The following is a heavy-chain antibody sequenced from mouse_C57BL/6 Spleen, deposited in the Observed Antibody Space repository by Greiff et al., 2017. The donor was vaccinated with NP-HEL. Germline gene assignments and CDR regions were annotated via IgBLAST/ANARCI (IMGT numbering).Heavy chain of an antibody. CDR1: GYAFSSYW. Sequence: VQLQQSGAELVKPGASVKISCKASGYAFSSYWMNWVKQRPGKGLEWIGQIYPGDGDTNSNGKFKGKATLTADKSSSTAYMQLSSLTSEDSAVYFCERNSPYYYSSSMYYFDYGGQGTTLTVSS. D-gene: IGHD1-1*01. CDR3: ERNSPYYYSSSMYYFDY. V-gene: IGHV1-80*01. J-gene: IGHJ2*01. CDR2: IYPGDGDT.